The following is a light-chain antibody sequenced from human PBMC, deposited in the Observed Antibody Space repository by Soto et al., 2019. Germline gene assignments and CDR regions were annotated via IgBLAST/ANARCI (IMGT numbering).Light chain of an antibody. CDR1: QSVSSY. CDR2: DAS. Sequence: EIVLTQSPATQSLSPGERATLSSRASQSVSSYLAWYQQKPGQAPRLLIYDASSRATGIPARFSGSGSGTDFTLTISSLEPEDFAVYYCQQRSNFFGPGTKVDIK. CDR3: QQRSNF. V-gene: IGKV3-11*01. J-gene: IGKJ3*01.